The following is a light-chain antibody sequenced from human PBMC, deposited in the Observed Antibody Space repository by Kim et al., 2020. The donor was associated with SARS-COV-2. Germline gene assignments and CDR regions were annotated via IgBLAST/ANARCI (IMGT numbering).Light chain of an antibody. V-gene: IGLV2-14*03. J-gene: IGLJ3*02. CDR2: DVT. Sequence: GQSITISCTGTSSDVGAYNFVSWFQQHPGKAPKLIIYDVTERPSGVSNRFSGSKSGNTASLTISGLQAEDEADYYCDSYTRSNIWVFGGGTKVTVL. CDR1: SSDVGAYNF. CDR3: DSYTRSNIWV.